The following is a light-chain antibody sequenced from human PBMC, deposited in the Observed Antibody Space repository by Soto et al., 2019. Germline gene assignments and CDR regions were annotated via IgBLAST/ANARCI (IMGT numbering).Light chain of an antibody. CDR3: QQYNNWPPIT. V-gene: IGKV3-15*01. CDR2: GAS. J-gene: IGKJ5*01. Sequence: EVVITQSPATLSVSPGERVTLSCRASQSVRSNLAWYQQKPGQSPRILIYGASTRAHGIPTRFSGSGSGTEFTLTISSLQSEDFADYYCQQYNNWPPITFGQGTHWRL. CDR1: QSVRSN.